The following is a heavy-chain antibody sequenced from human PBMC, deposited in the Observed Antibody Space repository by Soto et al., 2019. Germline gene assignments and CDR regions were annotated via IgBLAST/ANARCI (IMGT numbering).Heavy chain of an antibody. J-gene: IGHJ6*02. D-gene: IGHD5-18*01. CDR3: ASGSLGYSYGLDYYYYGLDV. CDR2: IYYSGST. CDR1: GGSVSSGSYY. V-gene: IGHV4-61*01. Sequence: PSETLSLTCTVSGGSVSSGSYYWSWIRQPPGKGLEWIGYIYYSGSTNYNPSLKSRVTISVDTSKNQFSLRLSSVTAADTAVYYCASGSLGYSYGLDYYYYGLDVWGQGTTVTVSS.